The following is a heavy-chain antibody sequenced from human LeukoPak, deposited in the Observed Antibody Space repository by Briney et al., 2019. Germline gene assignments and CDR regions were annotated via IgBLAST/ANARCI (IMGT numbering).Heavy chain of an antibody. J-gene: IGHJ4*02. CDR3: ARDLSTRYSIDY. D-gene: IGHD1-14*01. CDR2: ISWDGNVK. Sequence: GGSLRLSCAASGFTLNTHAMHWVRQAPGKGLEWLAFISWDGNVKYCADSVEGRLTISRDSPKNTLFLQMNSLRAEDTAVYYCARDLSTRYSIDYWGQGTLVTVSS. CDR1: GFTLNTHA. V-gene: IGHV3-30*04.